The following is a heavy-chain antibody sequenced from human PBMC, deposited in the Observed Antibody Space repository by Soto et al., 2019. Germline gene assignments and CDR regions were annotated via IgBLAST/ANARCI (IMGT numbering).Heavy chain of an antibody. CDR1: GFTFSSYA. CDR3: AKEGLYDSSGSPPRVFDY. Sequence: GGSVRLSCAASGFTFSSYAMSWVRQAPGKGLEWVSAISGSGGSTYYADSVKGRFTISRDNSKNTLYLQMNSLRAEDTAVYYCAKEGLYDSSGSPPRVFDYWGQGTLVTVSS. CDR2: ISGSGGST. J-gene: IGHJ4*02. D-gene: IGHD3-22*01. V-gene: IGHV3-23*01.